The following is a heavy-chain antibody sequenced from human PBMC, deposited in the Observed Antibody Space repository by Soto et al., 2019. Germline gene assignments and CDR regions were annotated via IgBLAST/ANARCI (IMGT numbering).Heavy chain of an antibody. J-gene: IGHJ5*02. CDR1: GGSFSGYY. Sequence: SETLSLTCAVYGGSFSGYYWSWIRQPPGKGLEWIGEINHSGSTNYNPSLKSRVTISVDTSKNQFSLKLSSVTAADTAVYYCARGGLDSSGTRGWFDPWGQGTLVTVSS. CDR2: INHSGST. V-gene: IGHV4-34*01. D-gene: IGHD6-19*01. CDR3: ARGGLDSSGTRGWFDP.